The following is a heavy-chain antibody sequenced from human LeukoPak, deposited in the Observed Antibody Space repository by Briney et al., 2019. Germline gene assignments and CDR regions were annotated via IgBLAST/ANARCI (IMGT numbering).Heavy chain of an antibody. CDR1: GFTFDGYG. Sequence: GGSLRLSCAASGFTFDGYGMSWVRQARGKGLEWVSGINWNGGKVGYADSVKGRFTISRDNAKNSMFLQMNSLRAEDTAFYYCARSPEGPSYYFDYWGQGILVTVSS. V-gene: IGHV3-20*04. CDR2: INWNGGKV. CDR3: ARSPEGPSYYFDY. J-gene: IGHJ4*02.